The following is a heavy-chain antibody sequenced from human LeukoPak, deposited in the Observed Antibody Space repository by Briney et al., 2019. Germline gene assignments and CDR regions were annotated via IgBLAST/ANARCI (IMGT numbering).Heavy chain of an antibody. V-gene: IGHV3-48*03. Sequence: GGSLRLSCAASGFTFSSYEMNWVRQAPGKGLEWVSYISSSGSTIYYADSVKGRFTISRDNAKNSLYLQMNSLRAEDTAVYYCARGYYYDCSGYYYGHFQHWGQGTLVTVSS. CDR2: ISSSGSTI. CDR3: ARGYYYDCSGYYYGHFQH. J-gene: IGHJ1*01. CDR1: GFTFSSYE. D-gene: IGHD3-22*01.